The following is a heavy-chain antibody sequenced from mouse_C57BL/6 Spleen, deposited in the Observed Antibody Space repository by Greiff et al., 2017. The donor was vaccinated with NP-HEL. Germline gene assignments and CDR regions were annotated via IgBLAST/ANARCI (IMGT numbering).Heavy chain of an antibody. CDR2: ISYSGST. J-gene: IGHJ1*03. CDR1: GYSITSDY. CDR3: ARRRGGYGNYWYFDV. V-gene: IGHV3-8*01. Sequence: EVKVVESGPGLAKPSQTLSLTCSVTGYSITSDYWNWIRKFPGNKLEYMGYISYSGSTYYNPSLKSRISITRDTSKNQYYLQLNSVTTEDTATYYCARRRGGYGNYWYFDVWGTGTTVTVSS. D-gene: IGHD2-1*01.